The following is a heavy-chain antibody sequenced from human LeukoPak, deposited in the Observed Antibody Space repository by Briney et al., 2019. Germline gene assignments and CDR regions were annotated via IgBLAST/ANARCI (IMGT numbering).Heavy chain of an antibody. V-gene: IGHV3-21*01. CDR1: GFTVSSDY. D-gene: IGHD3-16*02. CDR3: VSGNDPDYVWGTYRLDAFDI. CDR2: ISSSGTYI. Sequence: GGSLRLSCAASGFTVSSDYMSWVRQVPGKGLEWVSSISSSGTYIYYADSVKGRFTISRDNAKNSLFLQMNSLRAEDTAVYYCVSGNDPDYVWGTYRLDAFDIWGEGTMVIVSS. J-gene: IGHJ3*02.